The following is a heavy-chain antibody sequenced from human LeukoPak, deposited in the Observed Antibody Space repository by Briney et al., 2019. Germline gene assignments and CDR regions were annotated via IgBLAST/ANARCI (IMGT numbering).Heavy chain of an antibody. CDR1: GGSISSYY. Sequence: SGTLSLTCTVSGGSISSYYWSWIRQPPGKGLEWIGYIYYSGSTNYNPSLKSRVTISVDTSKNQFSLKLSSVTAADTAVYYCARALRITMTFSRLADAFDIWGQGTMVTVSS. J-gene: IGHJ3*02. D-gene: IGHD3-22*01. CDR2: IYYSGST. V-gene: IGHV4-59*01. CDR3: ARALRITMTFSRLADAFDI.